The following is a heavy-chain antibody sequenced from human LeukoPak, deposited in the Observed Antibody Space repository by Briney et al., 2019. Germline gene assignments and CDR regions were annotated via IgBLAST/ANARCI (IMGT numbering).Heavy chain of an antibody. D-gene: IGHD2-15*01. CDR3: ARIGYCSGGSCYGFDY. J-gene: IGHJ4*02. Sequence: GGSLRLSCAASGFTFSNYAMSWVRQAPGKGLEWVSSISSSSSYIYYADSVKGRFTISRDNAKNSLYLQMNSLRAEDTAVYYCARIGYCSGGSCYGFDYWGQGTLVTVSS. V-gene: IGHV3-21*04. CDR2: ISSSSSYI. CDR1: GFTFSNYA.